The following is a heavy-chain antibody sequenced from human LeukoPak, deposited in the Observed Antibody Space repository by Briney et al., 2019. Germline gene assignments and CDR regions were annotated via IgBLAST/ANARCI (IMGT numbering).Heavy chain of an antibody. V-gene: IGHV3-9*01. CDR1: GFTFDDYA. J-gene: IGHJ4*02. Sequence: GRSLRLSCAASGFTFDDYAMRWVRQAPGKGLEGVSGISWNSGSIGYADSVKGRFTICRENAKKYLYLQMNSLRAEDTALYYCAKDKYSSGWHGFDYWGQGTLVTVSS. CDR2: ISWNSGSI. CDR3: AKDKYSSGWHGFDY. D-gene: IGHD6-19*01.